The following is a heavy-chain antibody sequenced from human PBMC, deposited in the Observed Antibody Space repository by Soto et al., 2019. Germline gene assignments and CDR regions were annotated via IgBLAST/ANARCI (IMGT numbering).Heavy chain of an antibody. CDR1: GFKFSSDG. CDR3: ARGTGHYYYVMDI. V-gene: IGHV3-33*01. Sequence: QVQLVESGGGVVQPGRSLRLSCAASGFKFSSDGIHWVRQAPGKGLEWVAVIWYDGSDKYYADSVKGRFTISRDNSKNTLYLQMDSLRAEDTAVYYGARGTGHYYYVMDIWGQGTTVTVSS. CDR2: IWYDGSDK. J-gene: IGHJ6*02.